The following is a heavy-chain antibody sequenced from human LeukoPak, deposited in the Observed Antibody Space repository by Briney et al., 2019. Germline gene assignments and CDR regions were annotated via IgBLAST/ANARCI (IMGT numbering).Heavy chain of an antibody. CDR3: ARSHIRQRSFDY. D-gene: IGHD5-12*01. CDR1: GFTFSTYA. CDR2: ISAGGGTT. V-gene: IGHV3-23*01. J-gene: IGHJ4*02. Sequence: GGSLRLSCAASGFTFSTYAMSWVRQAPGKGLEWVSGISAGGGTTYYADPVKGRFTISRDNAKNSLYLQMNSLRAEDTAVYYCARSHIRQRSFDYWGQGTLVSVSS.